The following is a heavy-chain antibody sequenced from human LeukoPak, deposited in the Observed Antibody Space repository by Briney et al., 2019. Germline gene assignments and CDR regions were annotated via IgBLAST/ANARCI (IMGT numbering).Heavy chain of an antibody. CDR1: GGSISSYY. V-gene: IGHV4-59*08. CDR2: IYYSGST. CDR3: ARRTAPYYAMDV. J-gene: IGHJ6*02. Sequence: SETLSLTCTVSGGSISSYYWSWIRQPPGKRLEWIGYIYYSGSTNYNPSLKSRVTIPVDTSKNQFSLKVKSVTAADTAVYYCARRTAPYYAMDVWGQGTTVTVSS. D-gene: IGHD1-1*01.